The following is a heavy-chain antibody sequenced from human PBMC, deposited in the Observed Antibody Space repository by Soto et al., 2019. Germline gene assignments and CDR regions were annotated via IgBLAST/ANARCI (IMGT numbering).Heavy chain of an antibody. CDR3: ARDRSITVTLAEYFQH. V-gene: IGHV3-21*01. J-gene: IGHJ1*01. CDR2: ISSSSYI. CDR1: GFTFSSYS. D-gene: IGHD4-17*01. Sequence: GGSLRLSCAASGFTFSSYSMNWVRQAPGKGLEWVSSISSSSYIYYADSVKGRFTISRDNAKNSLYLQMNSLRAEDTAVYYCARDRSITVTLAEYFQHWGQGNLVTVSS.